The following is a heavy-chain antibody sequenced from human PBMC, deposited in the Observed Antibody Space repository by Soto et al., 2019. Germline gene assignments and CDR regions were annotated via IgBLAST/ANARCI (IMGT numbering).Heavy chain of an antibody. Sequence: PGGSLSLSCAASGFTFSSYVMSWVRQAPGKGLEWVSTISGRGGGTYYGDSVKGRFTISRDISKNMLYLQMNSLRAEDTAVYYCAKDQGYYYYIDVWGKGTTVTVSS. CDR3: AKDQGYYYYIDV. J-gene: IGHJ6*03. V-gene: IGHV3-23*01. CDR2: ISGRGGGT. CDR1: GFTFSSYV.